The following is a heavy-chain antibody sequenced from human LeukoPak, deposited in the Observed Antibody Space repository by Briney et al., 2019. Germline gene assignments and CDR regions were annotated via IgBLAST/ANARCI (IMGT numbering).Heavy chain of an antibody. CDR3: ARSGGYYYDSSGYYYTSYYFDY. CDR2: IYYSGST. CDR1: GGSISSYY. V-gene: IGHV4-59*08. Sequence: SETLSLTCTVSGGSISSYYWSWIRQPPGKGLEWIGYIYYSGSTNYNPSLKSRVTISVDTSKNQFSLKLSSVTAADTAVYYCARSGGYYYDSSGYYYTSYYFDYWGQGTLVTVSS. J-gene: IGHJ4*02. D-gene: IGHD3-22*01.